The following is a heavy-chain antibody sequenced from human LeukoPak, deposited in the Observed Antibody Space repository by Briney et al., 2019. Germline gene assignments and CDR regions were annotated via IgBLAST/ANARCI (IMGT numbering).Heavy chain of an antibody. CDR1: GGSMTNLY. CDR3: AGSYNWSDDFDY. J-gene: IGHJ4*02. D-gene: IGHD1-1*01. V-gene: IGHV4-59*01. CDR2: IYDSGST. Sequence: PSETLSLTCSVSGGSMTNLYWTWIRQPPGKGLEWIGDIYDSGSTRYNTSLESRVTISVDTSKNQFSLKLNSVTAADTAVYYCAGSYNWSDDFDYWGPGTLVTVSS.